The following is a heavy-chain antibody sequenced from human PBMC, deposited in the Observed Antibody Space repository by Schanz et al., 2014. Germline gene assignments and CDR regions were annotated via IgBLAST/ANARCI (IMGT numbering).Heavy chain of an antibody. D-gene: IGHD6-13*01. Sequence: VQLVESGGGFVQPGGSLGLSCVVSGFTVSDYYMSWIRQAPGKGLEWVSYISGTTTYTNYADSVKGRFTISRDNAKNSLYLQMNSLRAEDTAVYYCAREQIMAAAGLVDYWGHGTLVTVSS. CDR1: GFTVSDYY. V-gene: IGHV3-11*05. CDR3: AREQIMAAAGLVDY. CDR2: ISGTTTYT. J-gene: IGHJ4*01.